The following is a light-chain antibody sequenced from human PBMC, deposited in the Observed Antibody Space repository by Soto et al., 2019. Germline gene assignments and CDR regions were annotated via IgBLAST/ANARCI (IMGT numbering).Light chain of an antibody. J-gene: IGKJ4*01. V-gene: IGKV3-15*01. Sequence: DIVMTQSPATLSVAPGERVTFSCRASQGVSRKLAWYQHKPGQAPRLLISGASTGATGIPARFSGSGSGTEFTLTISSLQSEDCAIYYCQQYGNSLFTFGGGTRVEIK. CDR1: QGVSRK. CDR3: QQYGNSLFT. CDR2: GAS.